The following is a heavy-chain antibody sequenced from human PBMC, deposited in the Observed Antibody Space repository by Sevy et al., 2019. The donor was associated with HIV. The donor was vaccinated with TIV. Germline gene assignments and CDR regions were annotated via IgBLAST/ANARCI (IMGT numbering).Heavy chain of an antibody. Sequence: GGSLRLSCAASGFTFNTYTMNWVRQAPGKGLEWVSSSSSSRSYIYYADSVKGRFTISRDNAKNSLYLQMDSLTAEDQAVYYCARDWTTVTSTPTFDYWGQGILVTVSS. CDR1: GFTFNTYT. V-gene: IGHV3-21*01. J-gene: IGHJ4*02. D-gene: IGHD4-17*01. CDR2: SSSSRSYI. CDR3: ARDWTTVTSTPTFDY.